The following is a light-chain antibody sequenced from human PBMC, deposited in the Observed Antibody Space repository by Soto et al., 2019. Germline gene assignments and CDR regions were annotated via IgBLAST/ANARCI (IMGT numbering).Light chain of an antibody. CDR3: QQYKSYPWT. Sequence: DIHMTNSPTTLSASVGDRVTITCRASESISICLAWYQQKPGKAPKLLIYDASSLESGVPSRFSGSGSGTEFSLTISSLQPDDFASYYCQQYKSYPWTFGQGTKVDIK. V-gene: IGKV1-5*01. CDR1: ESISIC. J-gene: IGKJ1*01. CDR2: DAS.